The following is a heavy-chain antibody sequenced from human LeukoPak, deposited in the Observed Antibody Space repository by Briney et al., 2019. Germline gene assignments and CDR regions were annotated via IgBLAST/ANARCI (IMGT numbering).Heavy chain of an antibody. CDR1: DFTFSGYS. J-gene: IGHJ4*02. CDR2: ISSSGSHS. Sequence: GGSLRLSCAASDFTFSGYSMNWVRQAPGRGLEWVSTISSSGSHSYYADSVKGRFTISRDNSKNTLYLQMNSLRVEDTAVYYCAKDNSNWSFDYWGQGTLVTVSS. V-gene: IGHV3-21*01. CDR3: AKDNSNWSFDY. D-gene: IGHD6-13*01.